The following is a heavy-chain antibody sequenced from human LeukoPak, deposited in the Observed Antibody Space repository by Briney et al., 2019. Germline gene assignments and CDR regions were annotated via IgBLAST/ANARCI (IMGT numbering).Heavy chain of an antibody. CDR2: IYHSGRT. V-gene: IGHV4-38-2*02. J-gene: IGHJ4*02. CDR3: ARERERNCSGGSFRGYFDY. Sequence: PSETLSLTCAVSDYSMSSGYYWGWIRQPPGKGLEWIGSIYHSGRTYYNPSLKSRVTISVDTSKNQFSLKLSSVTAADTAVYYCARERERNCSGGSFRGYFDYWGQGTLVTVSS. CDR1: DYSMSSGYY. D-gene: IGHD2-15*01.